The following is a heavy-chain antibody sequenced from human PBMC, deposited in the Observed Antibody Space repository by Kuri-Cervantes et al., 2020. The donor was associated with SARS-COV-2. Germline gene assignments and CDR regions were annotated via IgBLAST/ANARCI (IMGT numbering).Heavy chain of an antibody. D-gene: IGHD2-8*01. J-gene: IGHJ3*01. CDR1: GFTFSSYS. CDR2: ISRTSVTI. V-gene: IGHV3-48*01. CDR3: ARGYCTNGVCYSRAFDV. Sequence: GESLKISCAASGFTFSSYSMNWVRQAPGKGLEWVSYISRTSVTIFYTDSVEGRLTISRDNAKDSLFLQMDSLRAEDTAVYYCARGYCTNGVCYSRAFDVWGQGTKVTVSS.